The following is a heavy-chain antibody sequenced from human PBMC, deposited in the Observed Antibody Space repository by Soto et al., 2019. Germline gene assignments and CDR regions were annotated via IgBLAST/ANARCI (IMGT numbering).Heavy chain of an antibody. V-gene: IGHV1-69*02. D-gene: IGHD6-19*01. J-gene: IGHJ6*02. CDR2: IIPILGIA. Sequence: QVQLVQSGAEVKKPGSSVKVSCKASGGTFSSYTISWVRQAPGQGLEWMGRIIPILGIANYAQKFQGRVTITADKSASTAYMELSSLRSEDTAVYSGAREQQWLVPSYYYGMAVWGQGTTVTVSS. CDR3: AREQQWLVPSYYYGMAV. CDR1: GGTFSSYT.